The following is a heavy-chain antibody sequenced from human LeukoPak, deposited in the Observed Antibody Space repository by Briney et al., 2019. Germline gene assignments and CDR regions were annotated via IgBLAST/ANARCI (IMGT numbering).Heavy chain of an antibody. J-gene: IGHJ4*02. D-gene: IGHD3-22*01. CDR3: ARGPPRDFDTSGFYYNY. CDR1: SRSFAGYY. V-gene: IGHV4-34*01. CDR2: VNHSGST. Sequence: SETLSLTCAIYSRSFAGYYWSCFRQPPGKGLEWIGEVNHSGSTNYDPSLESRVTISEGMSKNQFSLKLTSVNAAVMSVDYCARGPPRDFDTSGFYYNYWGQGILVTVSS.